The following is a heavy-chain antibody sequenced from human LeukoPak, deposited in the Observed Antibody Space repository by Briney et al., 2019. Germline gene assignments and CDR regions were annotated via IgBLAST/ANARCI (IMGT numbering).Heavy chain of an antibody. CDR1: GFTFSSYA. J-gene: IGHJ4*02. Sequence: GGSLRLSCAASGFTFSSYAMHWVRQAPGKGXXXXAVISYDGSNKYYADSVKGRFTISRDNSKNTLYLQMNSLRAEDTAVYYCARAITMVRGFLDYWGQGTLVTVSS. CDR2: ISYDGSNK. V-gene: IGHV3-30*01. CDR3: ARAITMVRGFLDY. D-gene: IGHD3-10*01.